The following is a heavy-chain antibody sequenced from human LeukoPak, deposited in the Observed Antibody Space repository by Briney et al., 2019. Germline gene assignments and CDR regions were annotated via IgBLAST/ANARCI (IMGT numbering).Heavy chain of an antibody. V-gene: IGHV4-59*01. J-gene: IGHJ6*02. CDR1: GGSISSSY. CDR3: ARAPLYSGGSGWSIYYFYAMDV. CDR2: IDNSGST. D-gene: IGHD6-19*01. Sequence: PSQTLSLTCTVSGGSISSSYLSWVRQPPGKGLEWIGYIDNSGSTNYNPSLKSRVTISLDTPKSQFSLKLSSVTAADTAVYYCARAPLYSGGSGWSIYYFYAMDVWGQGTTVTVSS.